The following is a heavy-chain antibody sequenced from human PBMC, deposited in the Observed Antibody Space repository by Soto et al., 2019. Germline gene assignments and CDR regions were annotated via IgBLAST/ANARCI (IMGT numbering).Heavy chain of an antibody. CDR3: ERDVGLDYSSTVGYVDS. D-gene: IGHD4-4*01. V-gene: IGHV3-11*01. CDR2: ISSSGDTI. Sequence: QVQLVESGGGLVKPGGSLRLSCAASGFTLSDYYMSWIRQAPGKGLEWVSCISSSGDTIYSADSVKGRFTISSDNAKNALYLQMNSLRAEDTAVYYCERDVGLDYSSTVGYVDSWGRGALVTVSS. J-gene: IGHJ4*02. CDR1: GFTLSDYY.